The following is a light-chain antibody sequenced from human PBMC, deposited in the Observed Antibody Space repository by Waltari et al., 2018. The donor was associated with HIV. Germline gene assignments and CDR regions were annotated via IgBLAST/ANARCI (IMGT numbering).Light chain of an antibody. Sequence: SYELTQPPSVSVSPGQTASITCSGDKLGDKYACWYQQKPGQSPVLVIYHDIQRPSGIPERFSGSNSGNTATLTISGTQAMDEADYYCQAWDSSTVVFGGGTKLTV. CDR3: QAWDSSTVV. CDR2: HDI. J-gene: IGLJ2*01. CDR1: KLGDKY. V-gene: IGLV3-1*01.